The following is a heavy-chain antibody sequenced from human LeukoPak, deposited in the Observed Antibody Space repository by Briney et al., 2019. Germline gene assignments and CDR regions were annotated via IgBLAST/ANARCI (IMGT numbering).Heavy chain of an antibody. V-gene: IGHV3-30-3*01. CDR2: ISYDGSNK. J-gene: IGHJ4*02. CDR1: GFTFSSYA. CDR3: ARDDSNPYGPFDY. Sequence: GGSLRLSCAASGFTFSSYAMHWVRQAPGKGLEWVADISYDGSNKYYADSVKGRFTISRDNSKNTLYLQMNSLRAEDTAVYYCARDDSNPYGPFDYWGQGTLVTVSS. D-gene: IGHD3-22*01.